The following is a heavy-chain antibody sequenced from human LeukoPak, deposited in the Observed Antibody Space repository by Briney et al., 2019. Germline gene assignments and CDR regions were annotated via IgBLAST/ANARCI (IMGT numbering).Heavy chain of an antibody. J-gene: IGHJ4*02. CDR1: GFTFSSHA. V-gene: IGHV3-23*01. CDR3: ARAPPGSNWKNYFDY. Sequence: GGSLRLSCAASGFTFSSHAMCWVRQAPGKGPEWVSGISGSGNSTYYADSVKGRSTISRDNSKNTVYLQMNSLRAEDTALYYCARAPPGSNWKNYFDYWGQGTLVTVSS. CDR2: ISGSGNST. D-gene: IGHD1-1*01.